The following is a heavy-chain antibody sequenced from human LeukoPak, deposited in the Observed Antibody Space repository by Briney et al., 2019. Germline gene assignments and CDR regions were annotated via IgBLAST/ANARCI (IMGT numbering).Heavy chain of an antibody. CDR3: ARSGYSYGDYYYYMDV. V-gene: IGHV3-20*04. Sequence: GGSLRLSCAASVFTSSSYGISGVRQAPERGGEWVFGIYWNGGRTGYADSVKGRLTISRDNDTNSLYLQMNSLRAEDTALYYCARSGYSYGDYYYYMDVWGKGDTVTVSS. D-gene: IGHD5-18*01. J-gene: IGHJ6*03. CDR1: VFTSSSYG. CDR2: IYWNGGRT.